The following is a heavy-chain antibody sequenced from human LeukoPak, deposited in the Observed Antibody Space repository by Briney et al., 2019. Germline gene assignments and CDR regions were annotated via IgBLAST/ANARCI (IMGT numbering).Heavy chain of an antibody. CDR2: ISGSGGST. Sequence: GGSLRLSCAASGFTFSSYAMSWVRQAPGKGLEWVSAISGSGGSTYYAASVKGRFTISRDNSKNTLYLQMNSLRAEDTAVYYCARDVYYYDSSGPLHFDYWGQGTLVTVSS. D-gene: IGHD3-22*01. V-gene: IGHV3-23*01. J-gene: IGHJ4*02. CDR1: GFTFSSYA. CDR3: ARDVYYYDSSGPLHFDY.